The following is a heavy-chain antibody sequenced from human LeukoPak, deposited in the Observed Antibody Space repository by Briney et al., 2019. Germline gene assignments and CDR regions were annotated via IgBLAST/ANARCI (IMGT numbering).Heavy chain of an antibody. J-gene: IGHJ4*02. CDR1: GFTFDDYT. CDR3: AKRGRDGSGWYFDY. CDR2: ISWDGGST. V-gene: IGHV3-43*01. D-gene: IGHD6-19*01. Sequence: PGGSLRLSCAASGFTFDDYTMHWVRQAPGKGLEWVSLISWDGGSTYYADSVKGRFTISRDNSKNSLYLQMNSLRTEDTGLYYCAKRGRDGSGWYFDYWGQGTLVTVSS.